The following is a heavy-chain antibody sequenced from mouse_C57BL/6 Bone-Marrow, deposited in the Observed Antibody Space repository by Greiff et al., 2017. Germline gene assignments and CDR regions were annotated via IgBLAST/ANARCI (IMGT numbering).Heavy chain of an antibody. CDR3: TFLESSQLTAVAY. Sequence: VQLQQSGAELVRPGASVKLSCTASGFNIKDDYMHWVKQRPEQGLEWIGWIDPENGDTEYASKFQGKATITADTSSNTAYLQLSSLTSEDTAVSYCTFLESSQLTAVAYWGQGTLVTVSA. CDR1: GFNIKDDY. CDR2: IDPENGDT. V-gene: IGHV14-4*01. D-gene: IGHD4-1*01. J-gene: IGHJ3*01.